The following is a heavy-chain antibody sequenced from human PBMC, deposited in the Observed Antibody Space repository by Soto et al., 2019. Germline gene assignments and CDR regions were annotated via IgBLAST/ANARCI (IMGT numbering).Heavy chain of an antibody. J-gene: IGHJ4*02. D-gene: IGHD6-19*01. CDR3: ARVHSSGWYAGY. CDR2: IDHTGST. Sequence: QVQLQQWGAGLLKPSETLSLTCAVYGGSFSGYYWSWIRQPPGKGLEWIGEIDHTGSTDYNPSLTSRVTIAVDRSKNQFSRKLSAVTSADTAVYYSARVHSSGWYAGYWGRGTLVTVSS. CDR1: GGSFSGYY. V-gene: IGHV4-34*01.